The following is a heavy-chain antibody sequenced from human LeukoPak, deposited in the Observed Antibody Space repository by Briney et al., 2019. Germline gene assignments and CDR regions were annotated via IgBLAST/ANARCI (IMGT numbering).Heavy chain of an antibody. CDR1: GFPFSRYS. CDR2: VGSGGSTI. CDR3: AKDRGDRGDTYGSFDY. D-gene: IGHD5-18*01. V-gene: IGHV3-48*01. J-gene: IGHJ4*02. Sequence: PGGSLRLSCAASGFPFSRYSMNWVRQAPGKGLEWVSYVGSGGSTIYYADSVKGRFTISRDNSKNTLYLQMNSLRAEDTAIYYCAKDRGDRGDTYGSFDYWGQGILVTVSS.